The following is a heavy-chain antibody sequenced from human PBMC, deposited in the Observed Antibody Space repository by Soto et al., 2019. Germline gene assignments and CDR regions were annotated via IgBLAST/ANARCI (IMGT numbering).Heavy chain of an antibody. CDR1: GYTFTNHA. V-gene: IGHV1-3*05. CDR3: ARNILGGTTDY. CDR2: INAGKGDT. J-gene: IGHJ4*02. D-gene: IGHD1-7*01. Sequence: QVQLVQSGAEEKKPGASVKVSCKASGYTFTNHAIHWVRQAPGQGPEWMGWINAGKGDTKYPQRFQGRVTITRDTSASTAYMELSSLRSEDTAVYYCARNILGGTTDYWGPGTLVTVSS.